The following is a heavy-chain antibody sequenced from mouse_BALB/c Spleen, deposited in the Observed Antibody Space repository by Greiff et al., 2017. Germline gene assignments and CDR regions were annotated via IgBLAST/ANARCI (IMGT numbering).Heavy chain of an antibody. V-gene: IGHV5-12-2*01. CDR1: GFTFSSYT. CDR3: AGITTALYAMDY. CDR2: ISNGGGST. Sequence: EVKLVESGGGLVQPGGSLKLSCAASGFTFSSYTMSWVRQTPEKRLEWVAYISNGGGSTYYPDTVKGRFTISRDNAKNTLYLQMSSLKSEDTAMYYCAGITTALYAMDYWGQGTSVTVSS. J-gene: IGHJ4*01. D-gene: IGHD1-2*01.